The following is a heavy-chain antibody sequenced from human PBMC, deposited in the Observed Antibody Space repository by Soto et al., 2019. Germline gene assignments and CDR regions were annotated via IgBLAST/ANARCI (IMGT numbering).Heavy chain of an antibody. CDR3: ARTYYDFWSGYYPYYYYGMDV. CDR1: SFTFSSYD. CDR2: IWYDGSNK. Sequence: LRLCGEPTSFTFSSYDMHRVRPATLKGLEWVAVIWYDGSNKYYADSVKGRFTIPRDNSKNTLYLQMNSLRAEDTAVYYCARTYYDFWSGYYPYYYYGMDVWGQGT. V-gene: IGHV3-33*01. J-gene: IGHJ6*02. D-gene: IGHD3-3*01.